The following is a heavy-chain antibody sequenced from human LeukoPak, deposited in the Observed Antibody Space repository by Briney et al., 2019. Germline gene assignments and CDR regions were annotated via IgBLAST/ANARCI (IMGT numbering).Heavy chain of an antibody. D-gene: IGHD6-19*01. CDR1: GFTFDDYA. V-gene: IGHV3-9*01. J-gene: IGHJ4*02. CDR3: AKVHSSGWYMFND. CDR2: ISWNSGSI. Sequence: GGSLRLSCAASGFTFDDYAMHWVRHAPGKGLEGVSGISWNSGSIGYADSVKGRFTISRDNAKNSLYLQMNSLRAEDTALYYCAKVHSSGWYMFNDWGQGTLVTVSS.